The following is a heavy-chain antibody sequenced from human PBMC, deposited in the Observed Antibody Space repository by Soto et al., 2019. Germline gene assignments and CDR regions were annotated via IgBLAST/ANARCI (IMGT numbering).Heavy chain of an antibody. V-gene: IGHV3-73*01. D-gene: IGHD6-13*01. Sequence: GAAVTRSCAAPGGTFSSSWMTWVRQTPGRGLEWVGRIRSKANSYATAYAASVKGRFTISRDDSKNTAYLQMSSLKTEDTAVYYCTSSSSSWFWDAFDIWGQGTMVTVSS. CDR3: TSSSSSWFWDAFDI. CDR2: IRSKANSYAT. J-gene: IGHJ3*02. CDR1: GGTFSSSW.